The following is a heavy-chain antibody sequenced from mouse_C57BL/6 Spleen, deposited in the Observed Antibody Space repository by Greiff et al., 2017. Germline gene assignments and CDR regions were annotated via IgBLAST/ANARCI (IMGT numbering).Heavy chain of an antibody. CDR3: ARDLGYGSSYNFDY. V-gene: IGHV5-4*01. Sequence: EVQVVESGGGLVKPGGSLKLSCAASGFTFSSYAMSWVRQTPEKRLEWVATISDGGSYTYYPDNVKGRFTISRDNAKNNLYLQMSHLKSEDTAMYYCARDLGYGSSYNFDYWGQGTTLTVSS. CDR1: GFTFSSYA. CDR2: ISDGGSYT. D-gene: IGHD1-1*01. J-gene: IGHJ2*01.